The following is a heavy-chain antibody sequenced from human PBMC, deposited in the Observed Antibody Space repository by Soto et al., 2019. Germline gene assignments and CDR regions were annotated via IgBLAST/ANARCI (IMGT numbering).Heavy chain of an antibody. Sequence: GVLRRSCAASGFTFSRDWMHWVRQAPGKGLVWVSRINSDGSSTSYADSVKGRFTISRDNAKNTLYLQMNSLRAEDTAVYYCASLTHCSSTSCDQLYYYYYMDVWGKGTTVTVSS. CDR1: GFTFSRDW. V-gene: IGHV3-74*01. CDR3: ASLTHCSSTSCDQLYYYYYMDV. D-gene: IGHD2-2*01. J-gene: IGHJ6*03. CDR2: INSDGSST.